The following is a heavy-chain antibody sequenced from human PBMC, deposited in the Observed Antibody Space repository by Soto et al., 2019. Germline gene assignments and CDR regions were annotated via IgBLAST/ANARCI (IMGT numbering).Heavy chain of an antibody. V-gene: IGHV3-33*01. D-gene: IGHD4-17*01. CDR2: IWYDGSNK. Sequence: QVQLVESGGGVVQPGRSLRLSCAASGFTFSSYGMHWVRQAPGKGLEWVAVIWYDGSNKYYADSVKGRFTISRDNSKNTLYLQMNRLRAEDTAVYYCARDGHGDYAVYYYGMDVWGQGTTVTVSS. CDR3: ARDGHGDYAVYYYGMDV. CDR1: GFTFSSYG. J-gene: IGHJ6*02.